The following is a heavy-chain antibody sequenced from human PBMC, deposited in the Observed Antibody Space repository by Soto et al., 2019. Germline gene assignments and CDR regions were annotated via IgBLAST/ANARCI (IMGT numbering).Heavy chain of an antibody. CDR2: MSHSGGT. CDR1: GGFVSSGSYY. Sequence: QVQLQQWGAGLLKPSETLSLTCAVYGGFVSSGSYYWSWIRQPPGKGLEWIGEMSHSGGTHFNPSLKSRLPISVDTSKNQFSLRMSSVTAADTALYYCARVERGTVTTVVDAFDIWGPGTMVTVSS. D-gene: IGHD1-1*01. CDR3: ARVERGTVTTVVDAFDI. J-gene: IGHJ3*02. V-gene: IGHV4-34*01.